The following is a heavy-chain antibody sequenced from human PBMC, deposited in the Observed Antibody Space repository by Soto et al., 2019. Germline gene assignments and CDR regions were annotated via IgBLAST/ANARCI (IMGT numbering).Heavy chain of an antibody. J-gene: IGHJ4*02. V-gene: IGHV3-23*01. CDR1: GVTFTGYA. D-gene: IGHD3-10*01. CDR2: ISKSGDST. CDR3: AKGSFGFDY. Sequence: PGGSLRLSCAASGVTFTGYAMTWVRQVPGEGLQWVSSISKSGDSTYYADSVKGRFTTSRDNSKNTLYLQMNSLRAEDTAIYYCAKGSFGFDYWGQGTLVTVP.